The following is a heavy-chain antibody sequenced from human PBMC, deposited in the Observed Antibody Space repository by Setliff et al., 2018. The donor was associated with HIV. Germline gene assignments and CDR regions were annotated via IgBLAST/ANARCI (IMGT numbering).Heavy chain of an antibody. J-gene: IGHJ4*02. V-gene: IGHV4-59*11. Sequence: SETLSLTCTVSGYSISSHYWSWIRLPPGKGLEWIGTIYHNGNTNYNSSLKSRVAISVDTSKNLFSLKLTSVTPADTAVYYCARGIDNFWSGYVRWGQGTLVTVSS. CDR2: IYHNGNT. CDR1: GYSISSHY. CDR3: ARGIDNFWSGYVR. D-gene: IGHD3-3*01.